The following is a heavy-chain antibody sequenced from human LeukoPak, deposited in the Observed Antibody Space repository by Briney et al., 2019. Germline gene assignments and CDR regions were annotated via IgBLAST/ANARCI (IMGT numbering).Heavy chain of an antibody. CDR3: ASTAPYYDFWSGSDDAFDI. Sequence: GAPVKVSCKASGYTFTSYYMHWVRQPPPQGLEWMGIINPSDGSTSYAQKFLGRVTMTRDTSTNKVYMELRSPRSEATAVYYCASTAPYYDFWSGSDDAFDIWGQGTMVTVSS. D-gene: IGHD3-3*01. CDR2: INPSDGST. V-gene: IGHV1-46*01. J-gene: IGHJ3*02. CDR1: GYTFTSYY.